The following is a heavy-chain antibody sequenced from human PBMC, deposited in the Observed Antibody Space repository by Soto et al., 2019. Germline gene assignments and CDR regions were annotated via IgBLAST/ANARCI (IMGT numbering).Heavy chain of an antibody. D-gene: IGHD6-13*01. CDR2: IYYSGST. CDR3: SRVQPVLYYYGMDV. Sequence: QVQLQESGPGLVKPSQTLSLTCTVSGGSISSGDYYWSWIRQPPGKGLEWIGYIYYSGSTYYNPSPKSRITQSVDTSQNQFSPKLSPVTAADTAVYYCSRVQPVLYYYGMDVWGQGTTVTVSS. J-gene: IGHJ6*02. CDR1: GGSISSGDYY. V-gene: IGHV4-30-4*01.